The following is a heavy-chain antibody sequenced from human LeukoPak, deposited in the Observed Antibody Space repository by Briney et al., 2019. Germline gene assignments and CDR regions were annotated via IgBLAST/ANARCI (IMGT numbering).Heavy chain of an antibody. CDR2: ISSSTSTI. V-gene: IGHV3-48*01. D-gene: IGHD1-26*01. CDR1: GFIFSTYS. J-gene: IGHJ4*02. Sequence: GGSLRLSCAASGFIFSTYSMNWVRQAPGKGLEWVSYISSSTSTIYYADSVKGRFTISRDNSKNTLYLQMNSLRAEDTAVYYCARDSSSGSYLGYWGQGTLVTVSS. CDR3: ARDSSSGSYLGY.